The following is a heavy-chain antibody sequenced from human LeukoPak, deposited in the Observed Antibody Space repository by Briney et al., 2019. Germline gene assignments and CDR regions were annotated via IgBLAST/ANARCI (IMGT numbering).Heavy chain of an antibody. D-gene: IGHD3-22*01. J-gene: IGHJ4*02. CDR1: GGSISSYY. CDR3: ATLIADSSGSNSIDY. CDR2: IYYSGST. V-gene: IGHV4-59*01. Sequence: ASETLSLTCTVSGGSISSYYWSWIRQPPGKGLEWIGYIYYSGSTNYNPSLKSRVTISVDTSKNQFSLKLSSVTAADTAVYYCATLIADSSGSNSIDYWGQGTLVTVSS.